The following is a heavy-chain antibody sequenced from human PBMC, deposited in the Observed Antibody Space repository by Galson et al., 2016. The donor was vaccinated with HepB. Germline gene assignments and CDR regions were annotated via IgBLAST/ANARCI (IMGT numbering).Heavy chain of an antibody. CDR2: TNPSESRT. CDR3: ASTDLWSGPHYFDS. D-gene: IGHD3-3*01. J-gene: IGHJ4*02. Sequence: SVKVSCKASGHMSTTYYINWVRQAPGQGLEWMGITNPSESRTRYAQNFQGRLTMTKDTSTTTVYMELSSLRSEDTALYYCASTDLWSGPHYFDSWGQGTQVTVSS. V-gene: IGHV1-46*01. CDR1: GHMSTTYY.